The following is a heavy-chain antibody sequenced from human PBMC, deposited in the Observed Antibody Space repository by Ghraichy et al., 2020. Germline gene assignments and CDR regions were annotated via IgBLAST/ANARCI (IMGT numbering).Heavy chain of an antibody. CDR1: GFTFTSYS. CDR3: AKDAVTANGRWDGFDI. CDR2: INGNGAKI. Sequence: GGSLRLSCAASGFTFTSYSMSWVRQAPTKGLEWVSSINGNGAKINYADSVKGRFTISRDNSKNTLYLQMNSLRADETAVYYCAKDAVTANGRWDGFDIWGQGTTVTVSS. J-gene: IGHJ3*02. V-gene: IGHV3-23*01. D-gene: IGHD2-21*02.